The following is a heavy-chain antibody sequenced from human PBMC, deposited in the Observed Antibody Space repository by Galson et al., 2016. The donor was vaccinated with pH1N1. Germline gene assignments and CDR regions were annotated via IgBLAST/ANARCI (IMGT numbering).Heavy chain of an antibody. V-gene: IGHV4-31*03. J-gene: IGHJ3*02. Sequence: TLSLTCTISGDSISSGHSRWTWIRQRPGKGLEWVGCIDYSGATYYNPSLKSRLAISLDTSKSHFSLKLTSVTAADTAFYFCARRFFEYLEGLPSDAFDIWGQGTMVTVSS. CDR2: IDYSGAT. CDR3: ARRFFEYLEGLPSDAFDI. CDR1: GDSISSGHSR. D-gene: IGHD3-3*01.